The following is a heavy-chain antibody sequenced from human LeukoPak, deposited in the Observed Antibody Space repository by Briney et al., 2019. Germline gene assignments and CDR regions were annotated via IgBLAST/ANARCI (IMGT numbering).Heavy chain of an antibody. D-gene: IGHD6-19*01. CDR3: AKDMLKAHGIAVALSDY. J-gene: IGHJ4*02. V-gene: IGHV3-30*18. Sequence: GGSLRLSCAASGFTFSSYGMHWVRQAPGKGLEWVAVISYDGSNKYYADSVKGRFTISRDNSKNTLYLQMNSLRAEDTAVYYCAKDMLKAHGIAVALSDYWGQGTLVTVSS. CDR2: ISYDGSNK. CDR1: GFTFSSYG.